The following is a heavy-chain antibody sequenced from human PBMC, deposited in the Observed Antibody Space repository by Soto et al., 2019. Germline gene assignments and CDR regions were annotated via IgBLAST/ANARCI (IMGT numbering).Heavy chain of an antibody. J-gene: IGHJ5*02. CDR1: GGSISTYY. CDR2: VYNSGST. Sequence: SETLSLTCTVSGGSISTYYWSWIRQPPGKGLEWIVYVYNSGSTKYNPSLKSRVTIWESTSKNQVSLRLTSVTAADTAVYYCASDRLHTYGNCFDXWGQGTLVTVSX. D-gene: IGHD4-4*01. CDR3: ASDRLHTYGNCFDX. V-gene: IGHV4-59*01.